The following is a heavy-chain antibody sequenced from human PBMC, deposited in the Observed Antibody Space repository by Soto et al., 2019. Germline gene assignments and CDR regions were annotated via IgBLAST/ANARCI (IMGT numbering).Heavy chain of an antibody. CDR3: ARHCSSTSCYRGTFDP. J-gene: IGHJ5*02. CDR1: GGSFSGYY. Sequence: PSETLSLTCAVYGGSFSGYYWSWIRQPPGKGLEWIGEINHSGSTNYNPSLKSRVTISVDTSKNQFSLKLSSVTAADTAVYYCARHCSSTSCYRGTFDPWGQGTLVTVSS. D-gene: IGHD2-2*01. V-gene: IGHV4-34*01. CDR2: INHSGST.